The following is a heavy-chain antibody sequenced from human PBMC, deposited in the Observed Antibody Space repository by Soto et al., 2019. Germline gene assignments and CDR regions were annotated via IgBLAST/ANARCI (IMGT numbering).Heavy chain of an antibody. J-gene: IGHJ6*02. D-gene: IGHD6-19*01. CDR1: GFTFSSYS. Sequence: GGSLRISFAASGFTFSSYSLNWVRQAPGKVLEWVSSISSSSSYIYYADSVKGRFTISRDNSKNTLYLQMNSLRAEDTAVYYGAKWVSPSDWSLDGMDVWGQGTTVTVSS. V-gene: IGHV3-21*04. CDR2: ISSSSSYI. CDR3: AKWVSPSDWSLDGMDV.